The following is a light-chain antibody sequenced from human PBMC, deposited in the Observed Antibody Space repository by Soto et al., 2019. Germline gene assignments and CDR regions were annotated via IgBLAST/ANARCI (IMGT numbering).Light chain of an antibody. CDR3: SSYTSSSTLV. V-gene: IGLV2-14*01. J-gene: IGLJ2*01. CDR1: SSDVGGYNY. Sequence: QSVLTQPASVSGSXGQSXXIXXTGTSSDVGGYNYVSWYQQHPGKAPKLMIYEVSNRPSGVSNRFSGSKSGNTASLTISGLQAEDEADYYCSSYTSSSTLVFGGGTKLTVL. CDR2: EVS.